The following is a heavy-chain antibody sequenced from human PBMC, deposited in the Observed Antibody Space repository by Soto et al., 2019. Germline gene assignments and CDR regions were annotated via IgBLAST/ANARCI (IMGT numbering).Heavy chain of an antibody. CDR1: GGTFSSYT. J-gene: IGHJ5*02. V-gene: IGHV1-69*02. D-gene: IGHD4-4*01. CDR3: ARGGGTYSNYWIFLQPQNPTRATPNWFDP. CDR2: IIPILGIA. Sequence: QVQLVQSGAEVKKPGSSVKVSCKASGGTFSSYTISWVRQAPGQGLEWMGRIIPILGIANYAQKFQGRVTITADKSTSTAYMELSSLRSEDTAVYYCARGGGTYSNYWIFLQPQNPTRATPNWFDPWGQGTLVTVSS.